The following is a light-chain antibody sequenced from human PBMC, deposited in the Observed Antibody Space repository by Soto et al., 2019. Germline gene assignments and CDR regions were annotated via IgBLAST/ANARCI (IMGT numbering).Light chain of an antibody. CDR3: SSYTSSSTVV. CDR2: EVS. J-gene: IGLJ1*01. CDR1: SSDVGGYNY. Sequence: QSALTHPASVSGSPGQSITISCTGTSSDVGGYNYVSCYQQHPGKAPKLMIYEVSNRPSGVSNRFSGSKSGNTASLTISGLQSEDEADYYCSSYTSSSTVVFGTGTKLTVL. V-gene: IGLV2-14*01.